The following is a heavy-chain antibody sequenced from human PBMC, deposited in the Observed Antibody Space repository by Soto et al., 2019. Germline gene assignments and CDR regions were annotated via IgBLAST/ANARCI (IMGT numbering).Heavy chain of an antibody. CDR1: GYTFTSYA. V-gene: IGHV1-3*01. Sequence: RASVKVSCKASGYTFTSYAMHWVRQAPGQRLEWMGWINAGNGNTKYSQKFQGRVTITRDTSASTAYMELSSLRSEDTAVYYCARDLIVVVPAAPHRFHYYGMDVWGQGTTVTVSS. CDR3: ARDLIVVVPAAPHRFHYYGMDV. J-gene: IGHJ6*02. D-gene: IGHD2-2*01. CDR2: INAGNGNT.